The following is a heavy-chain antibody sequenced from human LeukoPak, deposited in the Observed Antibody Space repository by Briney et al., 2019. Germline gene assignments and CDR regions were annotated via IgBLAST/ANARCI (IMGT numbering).Heavy chain of an antibody. D-gene: IGHD7-27*01. V-gene: IGHV4-4*07. Sequence: SETLSLTCTVSGGSISSYSWNWIRQPAGKGLEWIGRIYSSGSTNYNPSLRSRVTMSVDTSQNQFSLKLSSVTAADTAVYYCARRGVGDRTTTGENYFDYWGQGTLVTVSS. CDR2: IYSSGST. J-gene: IGHJ4*02. CDR3: ARRGVGDRTTTGENYFDY. CDR1: GGSISSYS.